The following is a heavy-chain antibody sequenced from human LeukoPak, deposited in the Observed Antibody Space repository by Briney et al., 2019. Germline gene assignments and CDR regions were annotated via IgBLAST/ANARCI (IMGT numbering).Heavy chain of an antibody. CDR3: AKWGDYDVLTGYYDSDY. CDR1: GFTFSRYW. Sequence: PGGSLRLSCAASGFTFSRYWMHWVRQAPGKGLVWVSRINNDGSDTSYADSVKGRFTISRDNSKNTLYLQMNSLRAEDTALYYCAKWGDYDVLTGYYDSDYWGQGTLVTVSS. D-gene: IGHD3-9*01. V-gene: IGHV3-74*01. CDR2: INNDGSDT. J-gene: IGHJ4*02.